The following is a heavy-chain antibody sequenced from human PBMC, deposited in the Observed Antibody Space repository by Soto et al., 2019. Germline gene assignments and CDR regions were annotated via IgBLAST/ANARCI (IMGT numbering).Heavy chain of an antibody. Sequence: SETLSLTCTVSGGSISSYYWSWIRQPPGKGLEWIGYMYYSGSTNYNPSLKSRVTISVDTSKNQFSLKLSSVTAADTAVYYCARVRLLGSGLDYWGQGTQVTVSS. V-gene: IGHV4-59*01. CDR1: GGSISSYY. CDR2: MYYSGST. CDR3: ARVRLLGSGLDY. J-gene: IGHJ4*02. D-gene: IGHD2-15*01.